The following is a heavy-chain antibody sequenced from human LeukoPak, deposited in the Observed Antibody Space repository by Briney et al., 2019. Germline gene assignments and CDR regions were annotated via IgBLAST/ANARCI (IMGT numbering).Heavy chain of an antibody. CDR3: ARGYCGGDCFEGLIDY. V-gene: IGHV3-21*01. D-gene: IGHD2-21*01. J-gene: IGHJ4*02. CDR1: GFTFSSYS. CDR2: ISSSSSYI. Sequence: GGSLRLSGAASGFTFSSYSMNWVRQAPGKGLEWVSSISSSSSYIYYADSVKGRFTISRDNAKNSLYLQMNSLRAEDTAVYYCARGYCGGDCFEGLIDYWGQGTLVTVSS.